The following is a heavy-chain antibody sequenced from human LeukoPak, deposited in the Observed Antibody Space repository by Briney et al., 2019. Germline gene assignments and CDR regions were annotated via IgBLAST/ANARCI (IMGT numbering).Heavy chain of an antibody. V-gene: IGHV3-30*18. CDR2: ISYDGSNK. D-gene: IGHD3-9*01. CDR1: GFTFSSYG. J-gene: IGHJ6*04. CDR3: AKDPLRYFDWSYGMDV. Sequence: GGSLRLSCAASGFTFSSYGMHWVRQAPGKGLEWVAVISYDGSNKYYADSVKGRSTISRDNSKNTLYLQMNSLRAEDTAVYYCAKDPLRYFDWSYGMDVWGKGTTVTVSS.